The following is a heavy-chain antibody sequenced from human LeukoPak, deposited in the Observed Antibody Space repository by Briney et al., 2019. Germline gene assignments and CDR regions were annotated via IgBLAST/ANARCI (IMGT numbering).Heavy chain of an antibody. V-gene: IGHV1-2*02. Sequence: ASVTVSCKASGYTFTVYYMHWVRQAPGQGREWMGWINPNSGGTNYAQKFQGRVTMTRDTSISTAYMELSRLRSDDTAVYYCARGVGIAVAGTAASFWGQGTLVAVSS. D-gene: IGHD6-19*01. CDR3: ARGVGIAVAGTAASF. J-gene: IGHJ4*02. CDR2: INPNSGGT. CDR1: GYTFTVYY.